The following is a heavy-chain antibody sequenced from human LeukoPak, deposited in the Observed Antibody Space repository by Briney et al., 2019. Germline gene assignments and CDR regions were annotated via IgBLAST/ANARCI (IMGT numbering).Heavy chain of an antibody. CDR3: ARGLDHSKTGY. CDR2: MHHSEGT. V-gene: IGHV4-34*01. D-gene: IGHD4-11*01. CDR1: GGSLSGYY. J-gene: IGHJ4*02. Sequence: SETLSLTCAVYGGSLSGYYWSWIRQPPGKGLEWIGEMHHSEGTNYNPSLKSRVTVSLDTSKNQFSLKLSSVTAAVTALYYCARGLDHSKTGYWGQGTLVTVSS.